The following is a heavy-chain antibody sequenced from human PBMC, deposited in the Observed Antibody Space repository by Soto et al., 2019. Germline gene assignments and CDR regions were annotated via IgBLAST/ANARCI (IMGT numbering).Heavy chain of an antibody. CDR1: GYTFTAYG. V-gene: IGHV1-18*01. CDR3: ARDLNTDPSAYYSFAY. J-gene: IGHJ4*02. D-gene: IGHD3-22*01. Sequence: GASVKVSCKTSGYTFTAYGLAWLRQAPGQRPEWMGWVSTNNADTNYAQKFQGRVTMTTEASTRTTYMELRSLRSDDTAVYYCARDLNTDPSAYYSFAYWGQGTLVTVSS. CDR2: VSTNNADT.